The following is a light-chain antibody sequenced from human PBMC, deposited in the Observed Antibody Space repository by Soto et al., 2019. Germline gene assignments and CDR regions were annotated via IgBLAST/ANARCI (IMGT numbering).Light chain of an antibody. CDR2: HVT. J-gene: IGLJ1*01. V-gene: IGLV2-14*03. CDR1: SSDVGGYSY. CDR3: SSYTSSTVYI. Sequence: QSVLTQPASVSGSPGQSITISCTGTSSDVGGYSYVSWYQQHPGDAPKLMIYHVTNRPSGVSDRFSGSKSGNTASLTIFGLQAEDEADYYCSSYTSSTVYIFGTGTKVTVL.